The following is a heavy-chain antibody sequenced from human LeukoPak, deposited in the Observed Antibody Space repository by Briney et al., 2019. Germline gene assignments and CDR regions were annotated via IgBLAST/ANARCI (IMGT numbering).Heavy chain of an antibody. V-gene: IGHV1-18*01. CDR1: GYTFTSYG. D-gene: IGHD3-22*01. CDR3: AGGDPYYYDSSGYHLGY. J-gene: IGHJ4*02. CDR2: ISAYNGNT. Sequence: GASVKVSCKASGYTFTSYGISWVRQAPGQGLEWMGWISAYNGNTNYAQKLQGRVTMTTDTSTSTAYMELSSLRSEDTAVYYCAGGDPYYYDSSGYHLGYWGQGTLVTVSS.